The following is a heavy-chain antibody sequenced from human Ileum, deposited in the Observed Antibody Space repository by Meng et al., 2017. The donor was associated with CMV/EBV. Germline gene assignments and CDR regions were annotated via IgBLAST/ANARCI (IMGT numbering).Heavy chain of an antibody. V-gene: IGHV5-51*01. CDR2: IYPGDSDT. CDR1: GYSFNNYW. CDR3: ARKVPAAQIYY. Sequence: GGSLRLSCKSSGYSFNNYWIGWVRQMPGKGLEWMGLIYPGDSDTRYSPSFQGQVTISADKSISTAYLQWSSLKASDTAMYYCARKVPAAQIYYCGQGRLVTVSS. D-gene: IGHD2-2*01. J-gene: IGHJ4*02.